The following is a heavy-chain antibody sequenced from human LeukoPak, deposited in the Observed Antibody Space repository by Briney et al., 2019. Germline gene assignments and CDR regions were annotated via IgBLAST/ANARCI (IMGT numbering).Heavy chain of an antibody. D-gene: IGHD3-3*01. V-gene: IGHV4-4*07. Sequence: SETLSLTCTVSGGSISSYYWSWIRQPAGKGLEWIGRIYTSGSTNYNPSLKSRVTMSVDTSKNQFSLKLSSVTAADTAVYYCARVDYDFWSRYNWFDPWGQGTLVTVSS. CDR3: ARVDYDFWSRYNWFDP. J-gene: IGHJ5*02. CDR1: GGSISSYY. CDR2: IYTSGST.